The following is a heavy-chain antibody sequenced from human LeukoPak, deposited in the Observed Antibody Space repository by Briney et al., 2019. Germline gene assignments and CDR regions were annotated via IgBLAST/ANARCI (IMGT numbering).Heavy chain of an antibody. CDR3: ATKQWLAPPPDS. V-gene: IGHV3-74*01. D-gene: IGHD6-19*01. Sequence: AGGSLRFSCAASGFTFSKYWMLWVRQAPGKGLESVSRINTDGTVTTYADSVKGRFTVSRDNADNTIFLQMNSVRDEDTAVYYCATKQWLAPPPDSWGQGTPVTVSS. CDR1: GFTFSKYW. CDR2: INTDGTVT. J-gene: IGHJ4*02.